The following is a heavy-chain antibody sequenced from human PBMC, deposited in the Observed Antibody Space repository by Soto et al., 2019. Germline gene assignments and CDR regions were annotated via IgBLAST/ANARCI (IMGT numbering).Heavy chain of an antibody. CDR1: GFTLSSYA. J-gene: IGHJ6*04. D-gene: IGHD2-2*02. CDR3: AKKESYTDV. Sequence: EVQMLESGGGLVQPGGSLRLSCAASGFTLSSYAMNWVRQAPGKGLEWVSAISSSGNGGNTYYADSVKGRFTISSDNSKNTVYLQMNSLGTEDTAVYYCAKKESYTDVWGKGTTVTVSA. V-gene: IGHV3-23*01. CDR2: ISSSGNGGNT.